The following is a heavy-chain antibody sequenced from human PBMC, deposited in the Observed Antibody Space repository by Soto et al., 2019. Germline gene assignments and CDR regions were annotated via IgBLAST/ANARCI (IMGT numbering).Heavy chain of an antibody. CDR2: IYYSGHS. Sequence: SETLSLTCIVSGGSISGSPNYWGWIRQPPGKGLEWIANIYYSGHSYYNPSLKSRATISVDTSRNQFSLKLISVTAADTAVYFCASRKDGYNLVLDYWGQGTLVT. J-gene: IGHJ4*02. D-gene: IGHD2-21*01. CDR1: GGSISGSPNY. V-gene: IGHV4-39*01. CDR3: ASRKDGYNLVLDY.